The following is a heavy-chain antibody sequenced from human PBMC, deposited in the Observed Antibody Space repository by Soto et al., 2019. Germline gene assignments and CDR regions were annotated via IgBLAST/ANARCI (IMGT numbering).Heavy chain of an antibody. V-gene: IGHV3-23*01. CDR2: ISGSGGST. Sequence: GGSLRLSCAASGFTFSSYAMSWVRQAPGKGLEWVSAISGSGGSTYYADSVKGRFTISRDNSKNTLYLQMNSLRAEDTAVYYCAKDLDDFWSSYSQFDYWGQGTLVTVSS. J-gene: IGHJ4*02. CDR1: GFTFSSYA. D-gene: IGHD3-3*01. CDR3: AKDLDDFWSSYSQFDY.